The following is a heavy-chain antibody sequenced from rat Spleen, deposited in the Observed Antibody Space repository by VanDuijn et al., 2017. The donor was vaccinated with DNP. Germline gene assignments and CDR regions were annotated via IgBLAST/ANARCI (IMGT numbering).Heavy chain of an antibody. D-gene: IGHD1-1*01. J-gene: IGHJ2*01. CDR2: ITYDGSRT. CDR1: GFTFSDYN. CDR3: ARQRWYYSGEGMDY. V-gene: IGHV5S10*01. Sequence: EVQLVESGGGLVQPGRSLKLSCAASGFTFSDYNMAWVRQAPKKGLEWVATITYDGSRTYYRDSVKGRFTISRDNAKSTLYLQMDSLRSEDTATYYCARQRWYYSGEGMDYWGQGVMVTVSS.